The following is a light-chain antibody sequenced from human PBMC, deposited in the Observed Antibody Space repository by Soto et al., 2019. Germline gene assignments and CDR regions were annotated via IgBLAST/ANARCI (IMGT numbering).Light chain of an antibody. J-gene: IGLJ3*02. CDR3: SSYTSSTTWV. CDR2: EVA. Sequence: QSALTQPASVSGSPGQSITISCIGTNSDIGGYNYVSWYRQHPGKAPKLLISEVANRPSGVSNRFSGSKSGSTASLTISGLQGEDEADYYCSSYTSSTTWVFGGGTKVTVL. V-gene: IGLV2-14*01. CDR1: NSDIGGYNY.